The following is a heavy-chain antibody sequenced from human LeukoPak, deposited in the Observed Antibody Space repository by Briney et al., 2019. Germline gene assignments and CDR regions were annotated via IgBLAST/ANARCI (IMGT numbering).Heavy chain of an antibody. CDR2: IYTSGST. J-gene: IGHJ4*02. CDR3: ARGDYDILTGYYSSDY. Sequence: PSETLSLTCAVYGGSFSGYYWSWIRQPPGKGLEWIGRIYTSGSTNYNPSLKSRVTISVDTSKNQFSLKLSSVTAADTAVYYCARGDYDILTGYYSSDYWGQGTLVTVSS. CDR1: GGSFSGYY. V-gene: IGHV4-59*10. D-gene: IGHD3-9*01.